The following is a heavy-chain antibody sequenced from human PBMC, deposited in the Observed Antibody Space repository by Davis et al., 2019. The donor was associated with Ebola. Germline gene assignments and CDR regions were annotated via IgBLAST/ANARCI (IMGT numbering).Heavy chain of an antibody. J-gene: IGHJ3*02. D-gene: IGHD1-26*01. CDR1: GFTFSGSA. V-gene: IGHV3-73*01. CDR2: IRSKANSYAT. CDR3: TSTKIVGATTPAFDI. Sequence: LKISCAASGFTFSGSAMHWVRQASGKGLEWVGRIRSKANSYATAYAASVKGRFTISRDDSKNTAYLQMNSLKTEDTAVYYCTSTKIVGATTPAFDIWGQGTMVTVSS.